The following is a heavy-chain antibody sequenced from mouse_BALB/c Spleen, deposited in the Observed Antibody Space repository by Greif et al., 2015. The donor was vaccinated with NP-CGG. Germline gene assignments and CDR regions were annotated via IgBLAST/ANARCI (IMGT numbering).Heavy chain of an antibody. Sequence: VQLQQSGAELAKPGASVKMSCKASGYTFTSYWMHWVKQRPGQGLEWIGYINPSTGYTEYNQKFKDKATLTADKSSSTAYMQLSSLTSEDSAVYYCARGLRGFAYWGQGTLVTVSA. J-gene: IGHJ3*01. CDR3: ARGLRGFAY. D-gene: IGHD2-4*01. V-gene: IGHV1-7*01. CDR2: INPSTGYT. CDR1: GYTFTSYW.